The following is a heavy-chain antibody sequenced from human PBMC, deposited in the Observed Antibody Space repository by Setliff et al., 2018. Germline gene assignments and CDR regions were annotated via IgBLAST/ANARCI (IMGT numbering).Heavy chain of an antibody. CDR2: ISGYGSRT. J-gene: IGHJ3*02. CDR1: GFTFSSYA. Sequence: GGSLRLSCAASGFTFSSYAMTWVRQAPGKGLEWVSGISGYGSRTYYADSVKGRSTISGDNSQNTMYLQMNSPRAEDTAVYYCIRDTSGRDAFDIWGQGTMVTVSS. V-gene: IGHV3-23*01. CDR3: IRDTSGRDAFDI. D-gene: IGHD6-19*01.